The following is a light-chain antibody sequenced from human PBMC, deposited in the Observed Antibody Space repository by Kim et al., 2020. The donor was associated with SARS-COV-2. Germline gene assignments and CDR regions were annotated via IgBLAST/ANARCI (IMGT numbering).Light chain of an antibody. J-gene: IGKJ1*01. V-gene: IGKV3-15*01. CDR1: QSISSS. CDR2: GAS. CDR3: QQYNNWSTWT. Sequence: EIVMTQSPATLSVSPGGRVTLSCRASQSISSSLAWYQHKPGQAPRLLIHGASTRATGIPARFSGSGSGTEFTLTISSLQSEDFAIYYCQQYNNWSTWTFGQGTKVDIK.